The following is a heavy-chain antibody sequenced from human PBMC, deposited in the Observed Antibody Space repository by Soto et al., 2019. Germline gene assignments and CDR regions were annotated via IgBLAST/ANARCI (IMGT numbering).Heavy chain of an antibody. CDR1: GYTFTNYD. Sequence: QVQLVQSGAEVKKPGASVTVSCKASGYTFTNYDVNWVRQATGQGLQWMGWMNPSSGNTGYAQEFQGRVTMTRSTSTSTAYLELSSLTSEDTAVYYCARSRCCSESYHDYWRQGTLVTVSS. CDR3: ARSRCCSESYHDY. D-gene: IGHD3-10*02. J-gene: IGHJ4*02. V-gene: IGHV1-8*01. CDR2: MNPSSGNT.